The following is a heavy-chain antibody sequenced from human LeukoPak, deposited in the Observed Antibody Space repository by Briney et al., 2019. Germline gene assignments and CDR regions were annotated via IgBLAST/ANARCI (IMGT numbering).Heavy chain of an antibody. Sequence: ASVKVSCKASGYTFTGYYMHWVRQAPGQGLEWMGWINPNSGGTNYAQKLQGRVTMTRDTSISTAYMELSRLRSDDTAVYYCARVQGPQPIRWFDPWGQGTLVTVSS. V-gene: IGHV1-2*02. CDR1: GYTFTGYY. J-gene: IGHJ5*02. D-gene: IGHD2-2*02. CDR2: INPNSGGT. CDR3: ARVQGPQPIRWFDP.